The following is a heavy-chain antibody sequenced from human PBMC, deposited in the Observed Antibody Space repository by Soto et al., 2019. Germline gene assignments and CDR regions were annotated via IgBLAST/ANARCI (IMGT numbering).Heavy chain of an antibody. V-gene: IGHV1-2*04. J-gene: IGHJ6*02. D-gene: IGHD3-22*01. CDR3: ARDPDPLDSIPTGYYGMDV. CDR2: INPNSGGT. CDR1: GYTFTGYY. Sequence: QVQLVQSGAEVKKPGASVKVSCKASGYTFTGYYMHWVRQAPGQGLEWMGWINPNSGGTNYAQKFQGWVTMTRDTSISTAYMELSRLRSDDTAVYYCARDPDPLDSIPTGYYGMDVWGQGTTVTVSS.